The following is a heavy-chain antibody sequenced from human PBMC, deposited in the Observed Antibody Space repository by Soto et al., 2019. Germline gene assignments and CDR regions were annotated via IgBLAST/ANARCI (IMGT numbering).Heavy chain of an antibody. CDR1: GYVFTMYT. CDR2: INAGNGDT. CDR3: AIKAAYDILTGYEFDD. Sequence: VSVKVSCKASGYVFTMYTMHWVRQAPGQRLEWIGRINAGNGDTKYAQKFQGRVTITADESTCTAYMELSSLRSEDSAVYYCAIKAAYDILTGYEFDDWGQGTLVTVSS. J-gene: IGHJ4*02. V-gene: IGHV1-3*01. D-gene: IGHD3-9*01.